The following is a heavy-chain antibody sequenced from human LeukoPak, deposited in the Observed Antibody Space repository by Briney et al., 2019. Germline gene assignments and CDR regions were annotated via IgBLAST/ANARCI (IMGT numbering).Heavy chain of an antibody. CDR2: VSGSGGST. D-gene: IGHD3-10*01. J-gene: IGHJ4*02. Sequence: GGSLRLSCAASGFTFSSYAMSWVRQAPGKGLEWVSTVSGSGGSTYYADSMKGRFTISRDNSKNTLSLQMSGLRAEDTAVYYCARGSSASYYNSRFDYWGQGTLVTVSS. CDR1: GFTFSSYA. CDR3: ARGSSASYYNSRFDY. V-gene: IGHV3-23*01.